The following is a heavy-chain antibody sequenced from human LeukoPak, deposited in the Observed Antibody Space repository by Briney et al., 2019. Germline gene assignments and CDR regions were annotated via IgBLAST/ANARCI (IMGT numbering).Heavy chain of an antibody. J-gene: IGHJ6*03. V-gene: IGHV4-39*01. CDR2: IYYSGST. D-gene: IGHD4-17*01. Sequence: SETLSLTCTVSGGSISSSSYYWGWIRQPPGKGLEWIVSIYYSGSTYYNPSLKSRVTISVDTSKNQFSLKLSSVTAADTAVYYCARQNLCGDTYYYYYYMDVWGKGTTVTVSS. CDR1: GGSISSSSYY. CDR3: ARQNLCGDTYYYYYYMDV.